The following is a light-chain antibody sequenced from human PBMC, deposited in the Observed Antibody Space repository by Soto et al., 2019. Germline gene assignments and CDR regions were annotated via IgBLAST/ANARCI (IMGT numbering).Light chain of an antibody. V-gene: IGLV2-8*01. CDR3: RSYPFLSLPLV. CDR1: SNDVGGFKY. J-gene: IGLJ1*01. CDR2: EVS. Sequence: QSALTQPPSASGSPGQSVTISCTGTSNDVGGFKYVSWYRQYPGKAPKLLLDEVSQRPSGVPDRFSGSKSGNTASLTVSGLHPSDQADYYCRSYPFLSLPLVFGTGTKLTVL.